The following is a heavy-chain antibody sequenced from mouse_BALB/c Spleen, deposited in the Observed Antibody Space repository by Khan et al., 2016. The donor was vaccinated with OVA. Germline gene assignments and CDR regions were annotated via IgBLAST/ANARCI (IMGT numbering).Heavy chain of an antibody. CDR3: APMLNSWFAY. V-gene: IGHV3-1*02. Sequence: EVQLQESGPDLVKPSQSLSLTCTVTGYSITSGYSWHWIRHFPGNKLEWMGYIHYSGSTNYHPSLKSRISITRDTSKNQFFLQLNSVTTEDTATYYCAPMLNSWFAYWGQGTLVTVSA. CDR1: GYSITSGYS. J-gene: IGHJ3*01. CDR2: IHYSGST. D-gene: IGHD2-2*01.